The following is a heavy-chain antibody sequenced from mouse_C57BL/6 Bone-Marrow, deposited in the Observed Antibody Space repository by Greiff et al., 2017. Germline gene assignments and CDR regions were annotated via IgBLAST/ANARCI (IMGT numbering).Heavy chain of an antibody. CDR2: ISNCGGST. CDR3: ARQGYGSPYWYFDV. V-gene: IGHV5-12*01. D-gene: IGHD1-1*01. Sequence: EVKLVESGGGLVQPGGSLKLSCAASGFTFSDYYMYWVRQTPEKRLEWVAYISNCGGSTYYPDTVKGRFTISRDNAKNTLYLQMSRLKSEDTAMNYCARQGYGSPYWYFDVWGTGTTVTVSS. CDR1: GFTFSDYY. J-gene: IGHJ1*03.